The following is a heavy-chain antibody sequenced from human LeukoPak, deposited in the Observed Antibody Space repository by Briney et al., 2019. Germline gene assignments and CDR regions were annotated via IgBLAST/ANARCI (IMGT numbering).Heavy chain of an antibody. V-gene: IGHV3-7*01. D-gene: IGHD4-23*01. CDR2: MKEDGGEI. CDR1: GFPFSNYW. Sequence: PGGPLRLSCAGSGFPFSNYWMAWVRQAPGKGLEWVANMKEDGGEINYVDSVKGRFTISRDNAKNSLDLQMNSLRVDDTAVYYCVRDRGYSTFDYWGQGTLVIVSS. J-gene: IGHJ4*02. CDR3: VRDRGYSTFDY.